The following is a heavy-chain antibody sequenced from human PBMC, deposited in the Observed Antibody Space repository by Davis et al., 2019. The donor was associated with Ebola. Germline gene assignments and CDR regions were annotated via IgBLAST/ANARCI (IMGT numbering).Heavy chain of an antibody. V-gene: IGHV5-51*01. Sequence: VESPITPRTVPCHNFTTYWLVWVRHLQGNVLEPMGITLPAYSATRYSPSFQGQVTISADKSICTAYLQWSSLKASDTAMYYCARGTEGYNPGGYVDAWGQGTLVTVSS. CDR2: TLPAYSAT. CDR1: CHNFTTYW. CDR3: ARGTEGYNPGGYVDA. J-gene: IGHJ4*02. D-gene: IGHD5-24*01.